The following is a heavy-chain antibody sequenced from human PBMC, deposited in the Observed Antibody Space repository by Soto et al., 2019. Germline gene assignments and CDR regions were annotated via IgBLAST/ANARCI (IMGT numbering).Heavy chain of an antibody. CDR2: FSYSGSL. V-gene: IGHV4-34*01. D-gene: IGHD3-16*01. J-gene: IGHJ2*01. CDR3: AGVLGSGSLDP. Sequence: PFQTMPLPCSVYGGSSRAYHWSWIRQSPGEGLEWIGEFSYSGSLNYNPSLKRRVAVSLDTSTDHFSLTMTSVTAADTGVYFCAGVLGSGSLDPCGPATPVTVS. CDR1: GGSSRAYH.